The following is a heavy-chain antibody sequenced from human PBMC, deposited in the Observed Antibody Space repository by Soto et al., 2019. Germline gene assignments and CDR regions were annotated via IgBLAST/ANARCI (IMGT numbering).Heavy chain of an antibody. V-gene: IGHV5-51*01. J-gene: IGHJ6*03. CDR3: XXXXXXXXXXYMGV. Sequence: GKGLEWMGIIYPGDSDTRYSPSFQGQVTISADKSISTAYLQWSSLKASDTAMYYCXXXXXXXXXXYMGVWGKGTTVTVSS. CDR2: IYPGDSDT.